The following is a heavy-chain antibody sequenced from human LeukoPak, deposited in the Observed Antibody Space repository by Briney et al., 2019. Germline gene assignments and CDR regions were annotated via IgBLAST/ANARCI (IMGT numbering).Heavy chain of an antibody. CDR1: GFTFSSYG. CDR3: ARSFGGSYAYFDY. CDR2: ISYDGSNK. Sequence: GGSLRLSCAASGFTFSSYGMHWVRQAPGKGLEWVAVISYDGSNKYYADSVKGRFTISRDNSKNTLYLQMNSLRAEDTAVYYCARSFGGSYAYFDYWGQGTLVTVSS. D-gene: IGHD1-26*01. J-gene: IGHJ4*02. V-gene: IGHV3-30*03.